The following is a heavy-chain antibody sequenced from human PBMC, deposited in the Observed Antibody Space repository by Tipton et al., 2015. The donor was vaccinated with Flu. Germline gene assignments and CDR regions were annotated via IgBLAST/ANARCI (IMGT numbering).Heavy chain of an antibody. J-gene: IGHJ5*02. CDR3: ARSIRGSEWFDP. CDR1: GGSVNSAGYF. CDR2: IFYSGGN. D-gene: IGHD3-10*01. V-gene: IGHV4-31*03. Sequence: TLSLTCTVSGGSVNSAGYFWSWIRQHPGKGLEWIGYIFYSGGNYYNPSPNSRVTISVDTSKNQFSLTLTSVTAADTAVYYCARSIRGSEWFDPWGQGTLVTVSS.